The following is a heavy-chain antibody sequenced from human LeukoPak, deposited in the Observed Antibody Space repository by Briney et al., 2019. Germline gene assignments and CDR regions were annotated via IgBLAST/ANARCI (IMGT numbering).Heavy chain of an antibody. CDR1: GYTFNSNG. CDR3: ARAANYYDSSGYDY. J-gene: IGHJ4*02. CDR2: ISAYNGNT. V-gene: IGHV1-18*01. D-gene: IGHD3-22*01. Sequence: ASVKVSCKASGYTFNSNGISWVRQAPGQGLEWMGWISAYNGNTNYAQKLQGRVTMTTDTSTSTAYMELRSLRSDDTAVYYCARAANYYDSSGYDYWGQGTLVTVSS.